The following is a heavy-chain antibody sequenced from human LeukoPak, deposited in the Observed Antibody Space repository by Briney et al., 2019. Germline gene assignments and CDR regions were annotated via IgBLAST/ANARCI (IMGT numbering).Heavy chain of an antibody. V-gene: IGHV3-15*01. Sequence: GGSLRLSCAASGFTFSNAWMSWVRQAPGKGLEWVGRIKSKTDGGTTDYAAPVKGRFTISRDDSKNRLYLQMNSLKTEDTAVYYCTTEGEGSSPCFDPWGQGTLVTVSS. CDR1: GFTFSNAW. CDR3: TTEGEGSSPCFDP. CDR2: IKSKTDGGTT. J-gene: IGHJ5*02. D-gene: IGHD6-13*01.